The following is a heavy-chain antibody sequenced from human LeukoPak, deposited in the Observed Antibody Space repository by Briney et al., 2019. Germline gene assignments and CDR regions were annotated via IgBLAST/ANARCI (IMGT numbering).Heavy chain of an antibody. CDR2: IYYSGST. J-gene: IGHJ4*02. CDR1: GGSISSGGYS. V-gene: IGHV4-31*03. Sequence: SETLSLTCTVSGGSISSGGYSWSWIRQHPGKGLEWIGYIYYSGSTYYNPSLKSRVTISVDTSKNQFSLKLSSVTAADTAVYYCARALEFPTSGSWEITFDYWGRGTLVTVSS. CDR3: ARALEFPTSGSWEITFDY. D-gene: IGHD1-26*01.